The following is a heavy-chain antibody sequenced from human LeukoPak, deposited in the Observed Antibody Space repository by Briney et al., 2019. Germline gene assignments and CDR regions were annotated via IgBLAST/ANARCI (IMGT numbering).Heavy chain of an antibody. CDR1: GFTFSNYA. Sequence: GGSLGLSCAASGFTFSNYAMSWVRQAPGERLEWVSDICVSGGSTYYADSVKGRFTISRDNSKSTLYLQMNSLRAEDTAVYYCAKARDEGILGTTFDYWGQGTLVTVSS. D-gene: IGHD1-14*01. V-gene: IGHV3-23*01. CDR3: AKARDEGILGTTFDY. J-gene: IGHJ4*02. CDR2: ICVSGGST.